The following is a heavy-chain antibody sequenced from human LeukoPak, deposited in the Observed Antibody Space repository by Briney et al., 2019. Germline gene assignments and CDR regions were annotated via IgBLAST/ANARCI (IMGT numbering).Heavy chain of an antibody. CDR1: GSSISSYY. Sequence: SETLSLTCTVSGSSISSYYWSWIRQPPGKGLEWIGYIYYSGSTNYNPSLKSRVTISVDTSKNQFSLKLSSVTAADTAVYYCARIRYSYGEDNAFDIWGQGTMVTVSS. CDR3: ARIRYSYGEDNAFDI. V-gene: IGHV4-59*08. J-gene: IGHJ3*02. D-gene: IGHD5-18*01. CDR2: IYYSGST.